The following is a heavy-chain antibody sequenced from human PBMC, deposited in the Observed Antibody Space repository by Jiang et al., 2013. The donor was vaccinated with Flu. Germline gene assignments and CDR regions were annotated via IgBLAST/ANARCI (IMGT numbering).Heavy chain of an antibody. CDR2: IYHSGST. CDR1: GYSISSGYY. CDR3: ARDLADYSNYYYYYGMDV. J-gene: IGHJ6*02. V-gene: IGHV4-38-2*02. D-gene: IGHD4-11*01. Sequence: GPGLVKPSETLSLTCTVSGYSISSGYYWGWIRQPPGKGLEWIGSIYHSGSTYYNPSLKSRVTISVDTSKNQFSLKLSSVTAADTAVYYCARDLADYSNYYYYYGMDVWGQGTTVTVSS.